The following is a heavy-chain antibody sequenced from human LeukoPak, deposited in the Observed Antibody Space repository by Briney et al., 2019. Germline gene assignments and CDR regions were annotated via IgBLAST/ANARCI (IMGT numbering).Heavy chain of an antibody. CDR2: IYYSGST. V-gene: IGHV4-39*02. J-gene: IGHJ6*03. CDR3: AREYYYYYYMDV. Sequence: SETLSLTCTVSGGSISSSSYYWGWIRQPPGKGLEWIGSIYYSGSTYYNPSLKSRVTISVDTSKNQFSLNLSSVTAADTAVYYCAREYYYYYYMDVWGKGTTVTISS. CDR1: GGSISSSSYY.